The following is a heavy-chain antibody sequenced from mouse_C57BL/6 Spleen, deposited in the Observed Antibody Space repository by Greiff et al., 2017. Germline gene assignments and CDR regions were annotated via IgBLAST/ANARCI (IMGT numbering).Heavy chain of an antibody. CDR3: ARNSGSSPDY. CDR1: GYTFTSYW. D-gene: IGHD1-1*01. Sequence: VQLLQPGAELVKPGASVKLSCKASGYTFTSYWMQWVKQRPGQGLEWIGEIDPSDSYTNYNQKFKGKATVTVVTSSSTAYVQLSSLTTKDSAVYDYARNSGSSPDYWGQGTTLTVSS. V-gene: IGHV1-50*01. J-gene: IGHJ2*01. CDR2: IDPSDSYT.